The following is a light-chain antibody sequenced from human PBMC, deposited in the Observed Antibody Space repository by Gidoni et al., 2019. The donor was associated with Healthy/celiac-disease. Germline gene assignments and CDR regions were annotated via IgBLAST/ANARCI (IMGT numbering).Light chain of an antibody. V-gene: IGLV2-23*02. CDR1: SSDVGSYNH. CDR2: EVS. Sequence: QSALTQPASVSGSPGQSITISCTGTSSDVGSYNHVSWYQQHPGKAPKLMIYEVSKRPSGVSNRFSGSKSGNTASLTISGLQAEDEADYYCCSYAAFGTGTKVTVL. CDR3: CSYAA. J-gene: IGLJ1*01.